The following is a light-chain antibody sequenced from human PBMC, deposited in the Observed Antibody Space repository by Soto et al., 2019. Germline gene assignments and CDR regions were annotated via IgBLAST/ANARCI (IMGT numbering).Light chain of an antibody. CDR2: GAS. CDR3: QQYNNWPRT. J-gene: IGKJ1*01. Sequence: IVITQSPATLSVSPGERATLSCRASQSVSSKLAWYQQKPGQAPRLLIYGASTRATGIPARFSGSGSGTECTLTISSLQSEDFAVYYCQQYNNWPRTFGQGTKVDNK. V-gene: IGKV3-15*01. CDR1: QSVSSK.